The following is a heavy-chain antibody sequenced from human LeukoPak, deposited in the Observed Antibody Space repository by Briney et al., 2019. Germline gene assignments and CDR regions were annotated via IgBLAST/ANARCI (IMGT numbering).Heavy chain of an antibody. CDR1: GGSFSGYY. Sequence: SETLSLTCAVYGGSFSGYYWSWIRQPPGKGLEWIGEINHSGSTNYNPSLKSRVTISVDTSKNQFSLKLSSVTAADTAVYYCARHFGGYTHSRFDPWGQGTLVTVSS. J-gene: IGHJ5*02. CDR2: INHSGST. D-gene: IGHD3-10*01. V-gene: IGHV4-34*01. CDR3: ARHFGGYTHSRFDP.